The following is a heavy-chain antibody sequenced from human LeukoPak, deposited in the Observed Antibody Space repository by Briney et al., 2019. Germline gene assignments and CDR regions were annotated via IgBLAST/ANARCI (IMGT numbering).Heavy chain of an antibody. D-gene: IGHD6-19*01. CDR3: ARGGKQWLVRTGYFDY. J-gene: IGHJ4*02. Sequence: SETLSLTCTVSGGSISSYYWSWIRQPPGKGLEWIGYIYYSGSTNYNPSLKSRVTISVDTSRNQFSLKLSSVTAADTAVYYCARGGKQWLVRTGYFDYWGQGTLVTVSS. CDR1: GGSISSYY. CDR2: IYYSGST. V-gene: IGHV4-59*12.